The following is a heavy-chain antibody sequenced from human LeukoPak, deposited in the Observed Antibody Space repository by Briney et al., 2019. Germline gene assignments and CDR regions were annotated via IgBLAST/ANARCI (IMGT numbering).Heavy chain of an antibody. D-gene: IGHD2-2*01. J-gene: IGHJ4*02. CDR2: IYYSGST. Sequence: SETLSLTCTVSGGSISSSSYYWGWIRQPPGKGLEWVGSIYYSGSTYYNPSLKSRVTISVDTSKNQFSLKLSSVTAADTAVYYCARHSTRRKIHYFDYWGQGTLVTVSS. CDR3: ARHSTRRKIHYFDY. V-gene: IGHV4-39*01. CDR1: GGSISSSSYY.